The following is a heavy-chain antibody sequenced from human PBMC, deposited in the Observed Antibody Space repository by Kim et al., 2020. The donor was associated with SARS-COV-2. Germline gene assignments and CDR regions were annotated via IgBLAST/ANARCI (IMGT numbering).Heavy chain of an antibody. J-gene: IGHJ6*02. CDR3: AKDLGINYGLPLTYYYGMDV. V-gene: IGHV3-30*02. D-gene: IGHD4-17*01. Sequence: RFTISRDNSKNTLYLQMNSLRAEDTAVYYCAKDLGINYGLPLTYYYGMDVWGQGTTVTVSS.